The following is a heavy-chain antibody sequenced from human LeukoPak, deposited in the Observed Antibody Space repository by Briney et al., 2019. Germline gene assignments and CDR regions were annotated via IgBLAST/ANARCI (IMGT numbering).Heavy chain of an antibody. V-gene: IGHV3-30*02. CDR1: GFTFSSYG. D-gene: IGHD5-18*01. J-gene: IGHJ5*02. CDR2: IRYDGSNK. Sequence: YPGGSLRLACAASGFTFSSYGMHWVRQAPGKGLEWVAFIRYDGSNKYYADSVKGRFTISRDNSKNTLYLQMNSLRAEDTAVYYCAKDFVSQSVATAIWWGSWGQGTLVTVSS. CDR3: AKDFVSQSVATAIWWGS.